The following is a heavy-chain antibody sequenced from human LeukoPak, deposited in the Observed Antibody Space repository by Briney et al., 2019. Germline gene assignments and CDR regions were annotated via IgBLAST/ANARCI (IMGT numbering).Heavy chain of an antibody. D-gene: IGHD3-22*01. CDR1: GYTFTGYY. V-gene: IGHV1-2*04. CDR3: ARGRPITMVVVIESYGMDV. CDR2: INPKSGGT. J-gene: IGHJ6*02. Sequence: ASVKVSCKASGYTFTGYYMHWVRQAPGQGLEWMGWINPKSGGTEYAQKFQGWVTMTRDTSISTAYMELTRLTSDDTAVYYCARGRPITMVVVIESYGMDVWGQGTTVTVSS.